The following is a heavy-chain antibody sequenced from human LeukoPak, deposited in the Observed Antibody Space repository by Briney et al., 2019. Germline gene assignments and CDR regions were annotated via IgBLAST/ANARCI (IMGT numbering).Heavy chain of an antibody. D-gene: IGHD6-6*01. J-gene: IGHJ4*02. Sequence: ASVKVSCKASGYTFTGYYMRWVRQAPGQGLEWMGWINPNSGGTNYAQKFQGRATMTRDTSISTAYMELSRLRSDDTAVYYCARQARPGYYFDYWGQGTLVTVSS. CDR2: INPNSGGT. CDR1: GYTFTGYY. CDR3: ARQARPGYYFDY. V-gene: IGHV1-2*02.